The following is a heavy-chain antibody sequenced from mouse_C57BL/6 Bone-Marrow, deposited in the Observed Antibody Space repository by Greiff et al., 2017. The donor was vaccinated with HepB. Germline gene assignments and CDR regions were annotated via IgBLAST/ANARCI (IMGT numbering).Heavy chain of an antibody. D-gene: IGHD1-1*01. Sequence: QVQLQQPGAELVKPGASVKMSCKASGYTFTSYWITWVKQRPGQGLEWIGDIYPGSGSTNYNENFKSKATLTVDTSSSTAYMQLSSLTSEDSAVYYCARDGTVVEPFFDYWGEGTTLTVSS. V-gene: IGHV1-55*01. J-gene: IGHJ2*01. CDR3: ARDGTVVEPFFDY. CDR1: GYTFTSYW. CDR2: IYPGSGST.